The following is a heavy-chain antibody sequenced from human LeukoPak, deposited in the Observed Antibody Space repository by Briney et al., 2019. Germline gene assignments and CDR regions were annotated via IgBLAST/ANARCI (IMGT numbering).Heavy chain of an antibody. V-gene: IGHV3-7*01. D-gene: IGHD6-13*01. Sequence: GGSLRLSCAASGFTFSSYWMSWVRQAPGKGLEWVANIKQDGSEKYYVDSVKGRFTISRDNAKNSLYLQMNSLRAEDTAVYYCARASSSWYGYFDYWGQGTLVTVSS. CDR3: ARASSSWYGYFDY. J-gene: IGHJ4*02. CDR2: IKQDGSEK. CDR1: GFTFSSYW.